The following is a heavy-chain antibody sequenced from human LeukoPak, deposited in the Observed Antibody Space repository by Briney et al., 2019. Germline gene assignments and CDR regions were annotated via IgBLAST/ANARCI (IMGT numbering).Heavy chain of an antibody. CDR1: GGTFSSYA. Sequence: ASVKVSCKASGGTFSSYAISWVRQAPGQGLEWMGGIIPIFGTANYAQKFQGRVTITTDESTSTAYMELSSLRSEDTAVYYCARGLGMATTNGDAFDIWGQGTLVTVSS. J-gene: IGHJ3*02. CDR2: IIPIFGTA. CDR3: ARGLGMATTNGDAFDI. D-gene: IGHD5-24*01. V-gene: IGHV1-69*05.